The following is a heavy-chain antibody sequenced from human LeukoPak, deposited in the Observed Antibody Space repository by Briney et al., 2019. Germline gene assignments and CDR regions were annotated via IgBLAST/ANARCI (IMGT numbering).Heavy chain of an antibody. CDR1: GGSISSYY. Sequence: PSETLSLTCTVSGGSISSYYWSWIRQPPGKGLEWIGYIYYSGSTNYNPSLKSRVTISVDTSKNQFSLKLSSVTAADTAVYYCARDLSWAGILTVDLGYWGQGTLVTVSS. D-gene: IGHD3-9*01. J-gene: IGHJ4*02. CDR2: IYYSGST. V-gene: IGHV4-59*01. CDR3: ARDLSWAGILTVDLGY.